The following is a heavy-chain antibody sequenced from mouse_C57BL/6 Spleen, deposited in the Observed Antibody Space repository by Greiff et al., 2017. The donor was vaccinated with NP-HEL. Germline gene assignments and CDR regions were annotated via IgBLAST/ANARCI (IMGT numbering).Heavy chain of an antibody. J-gene: IGHJ1*03. D-gene: IGHD1-1*01. Sequence: EVQLQESGTVLARPGASVKMSCKPSGYTFTSYWMHWVKQRPGQGLEWIGAIYPGNSDTSYNQKFKGKAKLTAVTSASTAYMELSSLTNEDSAVYYCTRGEPYGSSPYWYFDVWGTGTTVTVSS. V-gene: IGHV1-5*01. CDR3: TRGEPYGSSPYWYFDV. CDR1: GYTFTSYW. CDR2: IYPGNSDT.